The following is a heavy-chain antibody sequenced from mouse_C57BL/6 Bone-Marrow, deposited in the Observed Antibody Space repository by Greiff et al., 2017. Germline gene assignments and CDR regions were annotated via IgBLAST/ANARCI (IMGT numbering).Heavy chain of an antibody. D-gene: IGHD3-2*02. V-gene: IGHV1-26*01. Sequence: VQLQQSGPELVKPGASVKISCKASGYTFTDYYMNWVKQSHGKSLEWIGDINPNNGGTSYNQKFKGKATLTVDKSSSTAYMELRSLTSEDSAVYYCARSGQLRLRGGWFAYWGQGTLVTVSA. CDR3: ARSGQLRLRGGWFAY. J-gene: IGHJ3*01. CDR1: GYTFTDYY. CDR2: INPNNGGT.